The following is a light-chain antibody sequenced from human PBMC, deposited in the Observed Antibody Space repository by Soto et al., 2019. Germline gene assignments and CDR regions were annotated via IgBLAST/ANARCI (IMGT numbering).Light chain of an antibody. V-gene: IGLV2-11*01. CDR1: SSDVGGYDY. CDR3: CSYGGSFPYV. CDR2: DVT. J-gene: IGLJ1*01. Sequence: QSVLTQPPSVSASPGQSVTISCTGTSSDVGGYDYVSWYQQRPGKAPKLLIYDVTKRPSGVPDRFSGSKSGNTASLTISGLQAEDEADFYCCSYGGSFPYVFGTGTKVTVL.